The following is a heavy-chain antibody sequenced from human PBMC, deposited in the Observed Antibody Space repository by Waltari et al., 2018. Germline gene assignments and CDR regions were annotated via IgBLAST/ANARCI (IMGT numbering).Heavy chain of an antibody. CDR3: ARDWGLFSHYYYGMDV. J-gene: IGHJ6*02. D-gene: IGHD3-16*01. V-gene: IGHV3-33*01. CDR1: GFNFSSYG. CDR2: IWYYGSNK. Sequence: QVQLVESGGGVVQPGRSLRLSCAASGFNFSSYGMHWVRQAPGKGLELVGVIWYYGSNKYYADSVKGRFTISRDNSKNTLYLQMNSLRAEDTAVYYCARDWGLFSHYYYGMDVWGQGTTVTVSS.